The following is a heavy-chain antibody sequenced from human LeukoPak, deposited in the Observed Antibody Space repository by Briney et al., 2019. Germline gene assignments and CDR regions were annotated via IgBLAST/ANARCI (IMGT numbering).Heavy chain of an antibody. CDR2: IYYSGST. V-gene: IGHV4-59*08. CDR3: ARRKGAVAGTLDY. Sequence: SETLSLTCTVSGGSISSYYWSWIRQPPGKGLEWSGYIYYSGSTNYNPSLKSRVTISVDTSKNQFSLKLSSVTAADTAVYYCARRKGAVAGTLDYWGQGTLVTVSS. J-gene: IGHJ4*02. D-gene: IGHD6-19*01. CDR1: GGSISSYY.